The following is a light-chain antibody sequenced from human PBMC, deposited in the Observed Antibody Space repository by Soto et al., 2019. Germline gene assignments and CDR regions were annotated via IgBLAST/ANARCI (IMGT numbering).Light chain of an antibody. CDR1: NTDLGVYGY. CDR3: FSKISGFVYG. V-gene: IGLV2-14*01. CDR2: DVN. J-gene: IGLJ1*01. Sequence: QPVLAQPASVSGSFGQSITISCSGPNTDLGVYGYVSWYQHHPGNAPKLLIYDVNNRPSGISDRFSGSKSGDTASLTISGLQAEDEADYFCFSKISGFVYGFGTGTKLT.